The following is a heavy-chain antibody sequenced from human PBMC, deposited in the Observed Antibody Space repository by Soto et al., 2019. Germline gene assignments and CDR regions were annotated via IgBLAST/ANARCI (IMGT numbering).Heavy chain of an antibody. CDR2: ISAYKGNT. V-gene: IGHV1-18*01. Sequence: QVQLVQSVAEVKKPGASVKVSCKASGYTFSSYGISWGRQAPGQGLEWMGWISAYKGNTNYAQKLQGRVTMITDTSTSTAYMERRALRSYDTAVYYCARVTYDEIVSALGYFEYWGKGTLVTVSS. CDR3: ARVTYDEIVSALGYFEY. CDR1: GYTFSSYG. J-gene: IGHJ4*02. D-gene: IGHD2-21*02.